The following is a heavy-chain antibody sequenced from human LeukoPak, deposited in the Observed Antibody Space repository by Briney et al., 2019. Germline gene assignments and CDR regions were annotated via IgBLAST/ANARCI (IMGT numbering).Heavy chain of an antibody. CDR3: ARSRITISPYYYYGMDV. D-gene: IGHD3-3*01. CDR1: GYTLTSYA. V-gene: IGHV1-3*01. Sequence: ASVTVSCKASGYTLTSYAMHWVRQAPGQRLEWMGWINAGNGNTKYSQKFQGRVTITRDTSASTAYMELSSLRSEDTAVYYCARSRITISPYYYYGMDVWGQGTTVTVSS. CDR2: INAGNGNT. J-gene: IGHJ6*02.